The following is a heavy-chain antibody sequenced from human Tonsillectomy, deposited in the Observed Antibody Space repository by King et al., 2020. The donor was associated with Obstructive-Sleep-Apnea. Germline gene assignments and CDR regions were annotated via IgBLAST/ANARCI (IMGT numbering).Heavy chain of an antibody. Sequence: VQLVESGGGLVKPGGSLRLSCAASGFTFISYSMNWVRPAPGKGLEWVSSISSSSSYIYYADSVKGRFTISRDNAKNSLYLQMNSLRTEDKAEYYCARDGAYDILTGGRGRNWFDPWGQGTLVTVSS. CDR1: GFTFISYS. CDR3: ARDGAYDILTGGRGRNWFDP. J-gene: IGHJ5*02. D-gene: IGHD3-9*01. V-gene: IGHV3-21*01. CDR2: ISSSSSYI.